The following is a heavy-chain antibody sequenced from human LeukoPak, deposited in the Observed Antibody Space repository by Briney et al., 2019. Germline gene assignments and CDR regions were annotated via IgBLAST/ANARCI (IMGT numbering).Heavy chain of an antibody. CDR2: GDGDGSHS. Sequence: GGSPRLSCAASGYTLGNYCMHWVRQAPGKGLVWVSRGDGDGSHSTYADSVKGRFTISRDNAKNTLYLQMNSLTGEDTAVYYCAYSHHFDNWGQPSMVAVSS. J-gene: IGHJ4*02. CDR1: GYTLGNYC. CDR3: AYSHHFDN. D-gene: IGHD4-11*01. V-gene: IGHV3-74*03.